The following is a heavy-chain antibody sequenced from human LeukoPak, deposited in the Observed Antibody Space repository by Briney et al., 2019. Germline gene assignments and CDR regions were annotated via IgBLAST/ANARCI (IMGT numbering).Heavy chain of an antibody. Sequence: PGGSLRLSCAASGFTFSSYAMSWVHQAPGKGLEWVSAISGSGGSTYYADSVKGRFTISRDNSKNTLYLQMNSLRAEDTAVYYCAKDPYYDSSGPSLDYWGQGTLVTVSS. D-gene: IGHD3-22*01. J-gene: IGHJ4*02. V-gene: IGHV3-23*01. CDR2: ISGSGGST. CDR1: GFTFSSYA. CDR3: AKDPYYDSSGPSLDY.